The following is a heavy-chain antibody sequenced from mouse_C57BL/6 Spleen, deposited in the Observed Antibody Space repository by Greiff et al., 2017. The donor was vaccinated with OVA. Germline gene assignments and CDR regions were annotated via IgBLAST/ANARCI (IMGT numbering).Heavy chain of an antibody. D-gene: IGHD6-5*01. CDR1: GYTFTDYE. CDR2: IDPETGGT. Sequence: LQESGAELVRPGASVTLSCKASGYTFTDYEMHWVKQTPVHGLEWIGAIDPETGGTAYNQKFKGKAILTADKSSSTAYMELRSLTSEDSAVYYCTRDSLVLYAMDYWGQGTSVTVSS. CDR3: TRDSLVLYAMDY. V-gene: IGHV1-15*01. J-gene: IGHJ4*01.